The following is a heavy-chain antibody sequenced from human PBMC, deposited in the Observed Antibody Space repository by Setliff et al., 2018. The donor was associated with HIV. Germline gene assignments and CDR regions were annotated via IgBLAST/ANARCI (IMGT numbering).Heavy chain of an antibody. V-gene: IGHV4-59*01. CDR3: ARDRPSSSWYFNAFDI. CDR1: GGSISTYY. CDR2: IYYSGST. Sequence: SETLSLPCTVSGGSISTYYWSWIRQPPGKRLEWIGYIYYSGSTNYNPSLKSRVTISVDTSKNQFSLKLTSVTAADTAVYYCARDRPSSSWYFNAFDIWGQGTMVTVSS. J-gene: IGHJ3*02. D-gene: IGHD6-13*01.